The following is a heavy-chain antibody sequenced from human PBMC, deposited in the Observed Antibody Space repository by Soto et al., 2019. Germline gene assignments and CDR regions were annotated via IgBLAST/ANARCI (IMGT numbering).Heavy chain of an antibody. CDR2: ISAYNGNT. V-gene: IGHV1-18*01. CDR3: AREKRIAAALNWFAP. D-gene: IGHD6-13*01. CDR1: GYTFTCYN. Sequence: ASVKVSCKASGYTFTCYNMHWVLQAPGQGLEWMGWISAYNGNTNYAQKLQGRVTMTTDTSTSTAYMELRSLRSDDTAVYYCAREKRIAAALNWFAPWGQGTLVTVSS. J-gene: IGHJ5*02.